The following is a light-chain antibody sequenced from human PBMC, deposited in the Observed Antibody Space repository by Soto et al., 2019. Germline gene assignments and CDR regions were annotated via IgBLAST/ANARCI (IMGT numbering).Light chain of an antibody. V-gene: IGKV3-20*01. CDR2: GAS. J-gene: IGKJ1*01. CDR1: QSVSSSY. CDR3: QQYGSSSWT. Sequence: EIVLTQSPGTLSLSPGERATLSCRASQSVSSSYLAWYQQKPGQAPRLLIYGASSRATGIPDRFSGSGSETDFTLTISRLEPEDFAVYYCQQYGSSSWTFGQGTTVDIK.